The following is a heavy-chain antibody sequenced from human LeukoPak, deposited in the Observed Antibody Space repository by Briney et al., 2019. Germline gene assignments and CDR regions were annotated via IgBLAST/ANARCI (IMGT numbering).Heavy chain of an antibody. Sequence: ASVKVSCKASGYTFTSYDINWVRQATGQGLEWMGWMNPNSGNTGYAQKFQGRVTITRNTSISTAYMELSSLRSEDTAVYYCARIFVGATIIYYFDYWGQGTLVTVSS. D-gene: IGHD1-26*01. V-gene: IGHV1-8*03. CDR2: MNPNSGNT. J-gene: IGHJ4*02. CDR3: ARIFVGATIIYYFDY. CDR1: GYTFTSYD.